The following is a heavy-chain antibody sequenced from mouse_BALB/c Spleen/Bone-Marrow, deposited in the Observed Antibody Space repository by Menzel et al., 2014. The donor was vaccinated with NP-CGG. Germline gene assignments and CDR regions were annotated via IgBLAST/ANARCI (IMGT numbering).Heavy chain of an antibody. CDR2: ILPGSGST. J-gene: IGHJ1*01. CDR3: ARWGYGSSYVGYFDV. CDR1: GYTFSRYW. D-gene: IGHD1-1*01. Sequence: LVESGASVKISCKATGYTFSRYWIEWVKQRPGHGLEWIGEILPGSGSTNYNEEFKGKATFTADTSSNTAYMQLSSLTSEDSAVYYCARWGYGSSYVGYFDVWGAGTTVTVSS. V-gene: IGHV1-9*01.